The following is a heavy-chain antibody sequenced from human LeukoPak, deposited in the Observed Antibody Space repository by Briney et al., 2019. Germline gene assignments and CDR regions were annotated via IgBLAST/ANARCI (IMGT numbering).Heavy chain of an antibody. CDR3: ARGPGYYDSSGYYYTDFDY. J-gene: IGHJ4*02. D-gene: IGHD3-22*01. Sequence: SVKVSCKASGGTFSSYAISWVRQAPGQGLEWMGRIIPIFGTANYAQKFQGRVTITTDESTSTAYMELSSLRSEDTAVYYCARGPGYYDSSGYYYTDFDYWGQGTLVTVSS. CDR1: GGTFSSYA. CDR2: IIPIFGTA. V-gene: IGHV1-69*05.